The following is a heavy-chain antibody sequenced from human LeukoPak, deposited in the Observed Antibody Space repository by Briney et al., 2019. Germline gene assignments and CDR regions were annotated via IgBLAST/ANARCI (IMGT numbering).Heavy chain of an antibody. Sequence: GGSLRLSCAASGFTFRAYWMAWVRQAPGKGLEWVANIKQDESEKYYVDSVKGRFTISRDNAKDSLYLQMNSLRVEDTAVYYCARDDYGSLDYWGQGTLVTVSS. CDR1: GFTFRAYW. CDR3: ARDDYGSLDY. V-gene: IGHV3-7*05. D-gene: IGHD4/OR15-4a*01. J-gene: IGHJ4*02. CDR2: IKQDESEK.